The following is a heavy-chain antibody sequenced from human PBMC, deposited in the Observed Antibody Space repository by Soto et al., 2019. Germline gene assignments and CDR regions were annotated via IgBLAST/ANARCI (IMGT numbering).Heavy chain of an antibody. CDR2: IKQDGGEK. CDR1: GFNFGDYW. Sequence: GALRLSCAASGFNFGDYWMSWVRQTPGKGLEWVANIKQDGGEKYHVDSVKGRFTISRDNAKNSLYLQMNSLRAEDTALYYCARGVYHFDHWGQGALVTVSS. J-gene: IGHJ5*02. CDR3: ARGVYHFDH. V-gene: IGHV3-7*01. D-gene: IGHD2-2*01.